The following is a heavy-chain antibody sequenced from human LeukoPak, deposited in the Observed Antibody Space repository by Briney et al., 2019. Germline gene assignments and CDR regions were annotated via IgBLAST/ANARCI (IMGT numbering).Heavy chain of an antibody. Sequence: SETLSLTCTVSGVSLSSYYWSWIRQPPGKGLEWIGYIYYSGSTNYNPSLKSRVTMSVDTSKNQFSLKLSSVTAADTAMYYCARRGGDSATLDYWGQGTLVTVSS. J-gene: IGHJ4*02. D-gene: IGHD2-21*01. CDR2: IYYSGST. CDR1: GVSLSSYY. CDR3: ARRGGDSATLDY. V-gene: IGHV4-59*08.